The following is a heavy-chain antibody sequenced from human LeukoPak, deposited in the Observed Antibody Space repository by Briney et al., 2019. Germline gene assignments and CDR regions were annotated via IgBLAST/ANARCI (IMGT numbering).Heavy chain of an antibody. CDR1: GLTFSDYN. V-gene: IGHV3-7*01. Sequence: GGSLRLSCAASGLTFSDYNMNWVRQAPGKGLEWVAHIKRDGSQKYYLDSVKGRFTISRDNAKNSLYLQMNSLRVEDTAVYYCARLGLEVGGPNWFDPWGQGTLVTVSS. J-gene: IGHJ5*02. D-gene: IGHD1-1*01. CDR2: IKRDGSQK. CDR3: ARLGLEVGGPNWFDP.